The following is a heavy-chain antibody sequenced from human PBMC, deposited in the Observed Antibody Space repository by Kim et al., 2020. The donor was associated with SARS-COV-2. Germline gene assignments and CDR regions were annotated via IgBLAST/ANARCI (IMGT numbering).Heavy chain of an antibody. CDR3: AKDRLAIFGGDFDI. J-gene: IGHJ3*02. Sequence: YADSVKGRFTISRDRSNNTLYVQRNSLGAEDTGVYYWAKDRLAIFGGDFDIWGQGTMVTVSS. V-gene: IGHV3-30-3*02. D-gene: IGHD3-3*01.